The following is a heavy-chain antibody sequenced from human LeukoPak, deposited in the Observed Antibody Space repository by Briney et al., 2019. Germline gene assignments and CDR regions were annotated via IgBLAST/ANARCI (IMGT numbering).Heavy chain of an antibody. CDR2: IYYSGST. CDR1: GGSISSSSYY. J-gene: IGHJ4*02. V-gene: IGHV4-39*07. Sequence: PSETLSLTCTVSGGSISSSSYYWGWIRQPPGKGLEWIGSIYYSGSTYYNPSLKSRVTISVDTSKNQFSLKLSSVTAAGTAVYYCARDHRQQLWAGDYFDYWGQGTLVTVSS. CDR3: ARDHRQQLWAGDYFDY. D-gene: IGHD6-13*01.